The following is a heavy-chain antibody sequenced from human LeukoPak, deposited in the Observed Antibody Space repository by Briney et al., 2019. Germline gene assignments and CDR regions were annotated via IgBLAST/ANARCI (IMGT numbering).Heavy chain of an antibody. Sequence: GGSLRLSCAASGFTFSSYGMHWVRQAPGKGLEWVAFIRYDGSHKYYADSVKGRFTISRDNSKNTLYLQMNSLRAEDTAVYYCAKDGLRRNFDYWGQGTLVTVSS. CDR1: GFTFSSYG. CDR2: IRYDGSHK. D-gene: IGHD4-17*01. CDR3: AKDGLRRNFDY. J-gene: IGHJ4*02. V-gene: IGHV3-30*02.